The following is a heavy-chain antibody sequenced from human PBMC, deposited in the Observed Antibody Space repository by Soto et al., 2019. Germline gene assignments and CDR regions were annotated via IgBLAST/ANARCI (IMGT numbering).Heavy chain of an antibody. J-gene: IGHJ5*02. CDR1: GGSISSSSYY. V-gene: IGHV4-39*01. CDR2: IYYSGST. Sequence: SETLSLTCTVSGGSISSSSYYWGWIRQRPGKGLEWIGSIYYSGSTYYNPSLKSRVTISVDTSKNQFSLKLSSVTAADTAVYYWARLMGARGGNWFDPWGQGTLVTVSS. CDR3: ARLMGARGGNWFDP. D-gene: IGHD1-26*01.